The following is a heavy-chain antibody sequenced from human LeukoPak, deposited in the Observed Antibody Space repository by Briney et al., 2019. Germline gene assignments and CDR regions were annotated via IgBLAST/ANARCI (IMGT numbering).Heavy chain of an antibody. V-gene: IGHV4-30-2*01. J-gene: IGHJ4*02. Sequence: SETLSLTCTVSGGSISRGGYYWSWIRQPPGKGLEWIGYIYHTGSTYYKPTLKSRVTISVDRSKNQFSLKLTSVTAADTAVYYCARVMEQLAQGSYYFDYWGQGALVTVSS. CDR1: GGSISRGGYY. CDR2: IYHTGST. CDR3: ARVMEQLAQGSYYFDY. D-gene: IGHD6-6*01.